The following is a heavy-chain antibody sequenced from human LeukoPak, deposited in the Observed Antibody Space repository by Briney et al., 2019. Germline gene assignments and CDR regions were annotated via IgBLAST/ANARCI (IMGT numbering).Heavy chain of an antibody. J-gene: IGHJ5*02. CDR1: GGTFSSYA. Sequence: SVKVSCKASGGTFSSYAISWVRQAPGQGLEWMGGIIPIFGTANYAQKFQGRVTITADESTITAYLELSSLRSEDTAVYYCASDLERDGYNMPETPWGQGTLVTVSS. D-gene: IGHD5-24*01. CDR2: IIPIFGTA. CDR3: ASDLERDGYNMPETP. V-gene: IGHV1-69*13.